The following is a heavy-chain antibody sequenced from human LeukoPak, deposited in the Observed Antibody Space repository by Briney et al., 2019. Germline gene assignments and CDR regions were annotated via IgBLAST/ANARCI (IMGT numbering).Heavy chain of an antibody. D-gene: IGHD2-2*01. Sequence: QSGGSLRLSCAASGFTVSSNYMSWVRQAPGKGLEWVSVIYSGGSTYYADSVKGRFTISRDNSKNTLYLQMNSLRAEDTAVYYCARLPAYCSSTSCYYDYWGQGTLVTVSS. CDR2: IYSGGST. CDR3: ARLPAYCSSTSCYYDY. CDR1: GFTVSSNY. J-gene: IGHJ4*02. V-gene: IGHV3-53*01.